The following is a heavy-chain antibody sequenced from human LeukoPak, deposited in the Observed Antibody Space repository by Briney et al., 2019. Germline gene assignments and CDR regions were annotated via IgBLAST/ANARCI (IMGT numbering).Heavy chain of an antibody. D-gene: IGHD3-16*01. Sequence: SQTLSLTCAISGESVSSDSAAWNWIRQSPSRGLEWLGRTYYRSKWNNDYAVSVKSRITINTDTSKNQFSRQLNSVTPEDTAVYYCCRDMLIGGWFDPWGQGTLVTVSS. V-gene: IGHV6-1*01. CDR3: CRDMLIGGWFDP. CDR1: GESVSSDSAA. CDR2: TYYRSKWNN. J-gene: IGHJ5*02.